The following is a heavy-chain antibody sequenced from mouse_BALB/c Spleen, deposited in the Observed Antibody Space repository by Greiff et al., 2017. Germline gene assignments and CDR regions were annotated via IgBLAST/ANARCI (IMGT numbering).Heavy chain of an antibody. CDR3: ARDGANSYAMDY. J-gene: IGHJ4*01. D-gene: IGHD3-1*01. CDR2: ISSGGSYT. Sequence: EVQLVESGGGLVKPGGSLKLSCAASGFTFSSYAMSWVRQSPEKRLEWVAEISSGGSYTYYPDTVTGRFTISRDNAKNTLYLEMSSLRSEDTAMYYCARDGANSYAMDYWGQGTSVTVSS. CDR1: GFTFSSYA. V-gene: IGHV5-9-4*01.